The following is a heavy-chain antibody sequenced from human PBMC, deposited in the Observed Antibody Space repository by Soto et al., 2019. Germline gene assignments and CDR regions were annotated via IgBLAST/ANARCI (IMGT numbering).Heavy chain of an antibody. V-gene: IGHV3-21*01. D-gene: IGHD6-25*01. CDR3: ARGFDDSSGCGNWFDP. CDR2: ISSSSSYI. Sequence: EVQLVESGGGLVKPGGSLRLSCAASGFTFSSYSMNWVRQAPGKGLEWVSSISSSSSYIYYADSVKGRFTISRDNAKNSLYLQMNRLRAEDTAVYYCARGFDDSSGCGNWFDPWGQGTLVTVSS. CDR1: GFTFSSYS. J-gene: IGHJ5*02.